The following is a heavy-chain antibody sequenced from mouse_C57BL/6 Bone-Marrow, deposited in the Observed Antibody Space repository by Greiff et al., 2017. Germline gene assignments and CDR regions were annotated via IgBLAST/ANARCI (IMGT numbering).Heavy chain of an antibody. CDR3: AGGKRNISRREDYFDY. CDR1: GYTFTSYW. V-gene: IGHV1-64*01. Sequence: VQLQQPGAELVKPGASVKLSCKASGYTFTSYWMHWVKQRPGQGLEWIGMILPNSGSTNYNEKFKSKAPLTVDKSSRTAYMQHSSLTTEDSAVYYCAGGKRNISRREDYFDYWGQGTTLTVSS. J-gene: IGHJ2*01. CDR2: ILPNSGST.